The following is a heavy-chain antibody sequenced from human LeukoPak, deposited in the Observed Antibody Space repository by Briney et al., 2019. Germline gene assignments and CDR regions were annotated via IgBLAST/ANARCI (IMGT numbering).Heavy chain of an antibody. CDR1: GGSFSGHY. V-gene: IGHV4-34*01. Sequence: SETLSLICAVYGGSFSGHYWSWIRQAPGKGLEWIGEINESGSTNYNPSLKSRVTISGDTSKNQFSLKLSSLTAADTAVYYCARGGGLRMFYASSFNYWGQGTLVTVSS. J-gene: IGHJ4*02. CDR2: INESGST. D-gene: IGHD2-8*01. CDR3: ARGGGLRMFYASSFNY.